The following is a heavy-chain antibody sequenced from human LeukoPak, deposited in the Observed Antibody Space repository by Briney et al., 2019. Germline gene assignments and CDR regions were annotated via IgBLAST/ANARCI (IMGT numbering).Heavy chain of an antibody. CDR1: GGSISSSSHF. V-gene: IGHV4-39*01. CDR2: IFYSGST. D-gene: IGHD3-22*01. J-gene: IGHJ5*02. Sequence: SETLSLTCTVSGGSISSSSHFWGWIRQPPGKGLEWIGSIFYSGSTYYNPSLKSRVTISVDTSKNQFSLKLSSVTAADTAVYYCARQVATYYYDSGRNWFDPWGQGTLVTVSS. CDR3: ARQVATYYYDSGRNWFDP.